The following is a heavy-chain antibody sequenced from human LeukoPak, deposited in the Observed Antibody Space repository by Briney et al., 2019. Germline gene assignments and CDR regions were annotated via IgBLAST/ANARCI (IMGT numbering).Heavy chain of an antibody. V-gene: IGHV3-74*01. CDR1: GFTFSSHW. CDR2: INSDGSDT. Sequence: PGGSLRLSCAASGFTFSSHWMQWVRHVPGKGLVWVSRINSDGSDTNYADSVRGRFTISRDNAKNTLYLQMNSLRVEDTAVYYCARGSHHFDSWGQGTLVAVSS. J-gene: IGHJ4*02. CDR3: ARGSHHFDS.